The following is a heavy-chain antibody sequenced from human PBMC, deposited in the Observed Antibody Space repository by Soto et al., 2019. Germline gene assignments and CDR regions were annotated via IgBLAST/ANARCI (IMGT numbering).Heavy chain of an antibody. CDR3: ARNRYSDY. V-gene: IGHV3-7*01. J-gene: IGHJ4*02. CDR1: GFTFSTYW. D-gene: IGHD3-16*02. CDR2: IKQDGSEK. Sequence: GGSLRLSCAASGFTFSTYWMTWVRQAPGKGLEWVANIKQDGSEKYYADSVKGRFTISRDNAKNSTYLQMNSLRAEDTALYYCARNRYSDYWGQGTLVTVSS.